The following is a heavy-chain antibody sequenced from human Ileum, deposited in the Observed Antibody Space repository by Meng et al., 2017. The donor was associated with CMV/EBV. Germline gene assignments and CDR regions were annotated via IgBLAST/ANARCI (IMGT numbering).Heavy chain of an antibody. V-gene: IGHV3-30*02. D-gene: IGHD5/OR15-5a*01. CDR3: AKGAELSTIRLDKV. CDR1: GFTFSICG. J-gene: IGHJ4*02. CDR2: IRFDSSNE. Sequence: VQLVGSGGGGGQPGGSLRPACEASGFTFSICGMHWVRQAPGKGLEWVAFIRFDSSNEYYSDSVKGRFTISRDNSKNMLYLQMNTLRGDDTAVYYCAKGAELSTIRLDKVWGQGTLVTVSS.